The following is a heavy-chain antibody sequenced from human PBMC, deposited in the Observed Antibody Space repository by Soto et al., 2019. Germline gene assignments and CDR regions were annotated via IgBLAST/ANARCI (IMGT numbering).Heavy chain of an antibody. V-gene: IGHV1-2*02. CDR2: INPHSGGT. J-gene: IGHJ2*01. Sequence: ASVKVPCKASGYTFNVYYMHCVLQAPREGLEGMGWINPHSGGTNYAQKFQGRVNLTRDTSISTVYMELSSLRSDDTAVYYCTRDASSFSLCGEGIPKNWDFDLWGRGTLVTVSS. CDR1: GYTFNVYY. D-gene: IGHD6-6*01. CDR3: TRDASSFSLCGEGIPKNWDFDL.